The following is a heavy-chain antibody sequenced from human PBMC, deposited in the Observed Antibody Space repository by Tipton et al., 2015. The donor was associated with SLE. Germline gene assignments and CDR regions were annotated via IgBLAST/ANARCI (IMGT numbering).Heavy chain of an antibody. J-gene: IGHJ4*02. CDR1: GYIFITYW. V-gene: IGHV5-51*03. Sequence: QLVQSGADVKKPGESLKISCRGSGYIFITYWIGWVRQMPGKGLEWVGIIYPGDSDIIYSPSFQGQVTISADESTSTAYLQLSSLKAADTAMYYCARGHGSGFYSDNWGQGTLVTVSS. CDR3: ARGHGSGFYSDN. D-gene: IGHD3-22*01. CDR2: IYPGDSDI.